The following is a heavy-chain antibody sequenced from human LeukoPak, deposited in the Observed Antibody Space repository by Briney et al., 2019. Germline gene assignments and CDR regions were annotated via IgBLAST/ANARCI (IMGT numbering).Heavy chain of an antibody. Sequence: PSETLSLTCTVSGDSISSSSYCWDWIRQPSGKGLEWIGHIYYSANTHYNPSLKSRITMSVDTSKNQFSLKLNSVTAADTGIYYCARHSRSAYTGYENAFDIWGQGTMVTVSS. V-gene: IGHV4-39*01. CDR3: ARHSRSAYTGYENAFDI. CDR2: IYYSANT. D-gene: IGHD5-12*01. J-gene: IGHJ3*02. CDR1: GDSISSSSYC.